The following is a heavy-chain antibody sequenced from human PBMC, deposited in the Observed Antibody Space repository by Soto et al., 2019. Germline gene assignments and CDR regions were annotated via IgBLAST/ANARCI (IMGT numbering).Heavy chain of an antibody. CDR2: INPKSGGT. CDR3: ARGHSTDCSNGVCSFFYNHEMDV. J-gene: IGHJ6*02. V-gene: IGHV1-2*04. D-gene: IGHD2-8*01. Sequence: ASVKVSCKASGYSFTDYHIHWVRQAPGQGLEWLGRINPKSGGTSTAQKFQGWVTMTRDRSISTVYMELTRLRSDDTAVYFCARGHSTDCSNGVCSFFYNHEMDVWGQGTTVTSP. CDR1: GYSFTDYH.